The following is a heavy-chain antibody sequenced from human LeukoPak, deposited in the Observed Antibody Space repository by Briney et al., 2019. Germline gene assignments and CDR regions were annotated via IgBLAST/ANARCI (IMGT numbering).Heavy chain of an antibody. V-gene: IGHV4-59*01. D-gene: IGHD6-19*01. CDR3: ARLPLAVAGTRYYYYYYMDV. CDR2: IYYSGST. J-gene: IGHJ6*03. CDR1: GGSISSYY. Sequence: PLETLSLTCTVSGGSISSYYWSWIRQPPGKGLEWIGYIYYSGSTNYNPSLKSRVTISVDTSKNQFSLKLSSVTAADTAVYYCARLPLAVAGTRYYYYYYMDVWGKGTTVTVSS.